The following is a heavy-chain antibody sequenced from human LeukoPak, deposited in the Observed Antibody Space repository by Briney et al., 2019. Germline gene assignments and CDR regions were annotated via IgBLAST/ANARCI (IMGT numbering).Heavy chain of an antibody. V-gene: IGHV3-23*01. CDR1: GFTFSSYS. J-gene: IGHJ4*02. CDR2: ISGSGGST. D-gene: IGHD2-21*02. Sequence: GGSLRLSCAASGFTFSSYSMNWVRQAPGKGLEWVSTISGSGGSTYYADSVKGRFTISRDNSKNTLYLQMNSLRAEDTAVYYCARFRTLVVVTTAYYFDYWGQGTLVTVSS. CDR3: ARFRTLVVVTTAYYFDY.